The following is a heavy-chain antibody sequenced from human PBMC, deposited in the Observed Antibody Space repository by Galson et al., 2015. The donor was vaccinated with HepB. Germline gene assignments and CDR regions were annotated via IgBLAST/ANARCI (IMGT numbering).Heavy chain of an antibody. CDR3: ARDSGVGTASSFDWFDP. J-gene: IGHJ5*02. Sequence: SLRLSCAASGFSFDDYAMHWVRQAPGKGLEWVSGISWSGVTIGYADSVKGRFAISRDNAKNSLYPQMNSLRPEDTAFYYCARDSGVGTASSFDWFDPWGQGTLVTVSS. CDR2: ISWSGVTI. V-gene: IGHV3-9*01. CDR1: GFSFDDYA. D-gene: IGHD1-26*01.